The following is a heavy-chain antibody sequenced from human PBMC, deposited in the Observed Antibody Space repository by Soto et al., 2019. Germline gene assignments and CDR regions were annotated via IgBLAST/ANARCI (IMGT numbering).Heavy chain of an antibody. V-gene: IGHV3-53*04. CDR1: GFTVSSNY. J-gene: IGHJ6*02. CDR3: AVHDSGSYFFNCYYGMDV. Sequence: VHLVESGGGLVQPGGSLRLSCAASGFTVSSNYMSWVRQAPGKGLEWVSVIYSGGSTYYADSVQGRFTISRHNTKNTLYLQMNSQRAEDTAVYYCAVHDSGSYFFNCYYGMDVWGQGTTVAV. CDR2: IYSGGST. D-gene: IGHD3-10*01.